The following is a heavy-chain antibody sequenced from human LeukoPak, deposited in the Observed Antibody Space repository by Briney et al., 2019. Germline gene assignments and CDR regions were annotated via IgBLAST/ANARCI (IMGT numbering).Heavy chain of an antibody. V-gene: IGHV1-3*03. CDR2: INAANGHT. Sequence: ASVKVSCKASGYTFTNYAIHWVRQAPGQRFEWMGWINAANGHTKYSQEFQDRITITRDTSATTAYMELNNLRSEDMARYYCARGGVGATTYVWFDPWGQGTLVTVSS. D-gene: IGHD1-26*01. CDR1: GYTFTNYA. CDR3: ARGGVGATTYVWFDP. J-gene: IGHJ5*02.